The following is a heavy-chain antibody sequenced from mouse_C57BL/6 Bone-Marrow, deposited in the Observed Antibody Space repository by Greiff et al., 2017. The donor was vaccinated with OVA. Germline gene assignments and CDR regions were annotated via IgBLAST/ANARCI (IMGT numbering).Heavy chain of an antibody. J-gene: IGHJ2*01. Sequence: QVQLQQSGAELARPGASVKMSCKASGYTFTSYTMHWVKQRPGQGLEWIAYINPSSGYTKYNQKFKDKATLTADKSSSTAYMQLSSLTSEDSAGYYCSRGGRRSSFDYWGQGTTLTGSS. D-gene: IGHD2-12*01. CDR3: SRGGRRSSFDY. CDR1: GYTFTSYT. CDR2: INPSSGYT. V-gene: IGHV1-4*01.